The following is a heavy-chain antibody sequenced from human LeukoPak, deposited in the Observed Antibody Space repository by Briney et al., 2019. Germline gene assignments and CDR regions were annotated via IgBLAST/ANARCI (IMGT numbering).Heavy chain of an antibody. V-gene: IGHV1-24*01. CDR1: GYTLTELS. CDR2: FDPEDGET. CDR3: ATAIVGATCFDY. Sequence: GASVKVSCKVSGYTLTELSMHCVRQAPGKGLEWMGGFDPEDGETIYAQKFQGRVTMTEDTSTDTAYMELSSLRSEDTAVYYCATAIVGATCFDYWGQGTLVTVSS. D-gene: IGHD1-26*01. J-gene: IGHJ4*02.